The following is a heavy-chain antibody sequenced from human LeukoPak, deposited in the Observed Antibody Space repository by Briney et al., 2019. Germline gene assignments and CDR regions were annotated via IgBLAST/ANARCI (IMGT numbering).Heavy chain of an antibody. J-gene: IGHJ3*02. CDR2: IKQDGSEK. V-gene: IGHV3-7*01. CDR3: ARDGVDFWSGPRTDAFDI. D-gene: IGHD3-3*01. CDR1: GFTFSSYW. Sequence: GGSLRLSCAASGFTFSSYWMSWVRQAPGKGLEWVANIKQDGSEKYYVDSVKGRFTISRDNAKNSLYLQMNSLRAEDTAVYYCARDGVDFWSGPRTDAFDIWGQGTMVTVSS.